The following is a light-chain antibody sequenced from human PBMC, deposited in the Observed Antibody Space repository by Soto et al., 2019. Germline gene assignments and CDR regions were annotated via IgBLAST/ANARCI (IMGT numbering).Light chain of an antibody. V-gene: IGLV1-40*01. CDR3: QSYDSSLSGSV. CDR2: HNT. J-gene: IGLJ3*02. Sequence: QSVLTQPPSVSGAPGQRVTISCTGSSSNIGTGYDVHWYQQLPATAPKLLIYHNTNRPSGVPDRFSGSKSGTSASLAITGLQAEDEAYYYCQSYDSSLSGSVFGGGTKLTVL. CDR1: SSNIGTGYD.